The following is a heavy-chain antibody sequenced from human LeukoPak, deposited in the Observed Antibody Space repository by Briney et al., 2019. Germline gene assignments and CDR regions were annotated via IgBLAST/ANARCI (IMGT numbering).Heavy chain of an antibody. CDR2: ISSSSSYI. V-gene: IGHV3-21*01. CDR3: ARDHIVGATWVGAFDI. D-gene: IGHD1-26*01. Sequence: GGSLRLSCAASGFTFSSYSMNWVRQAPGKGLEWVSSISSSSSYIYYADSVKGRFTISRDNAKNSLYLQMNSLRAEDTAVYYCARDHIVGATWVGAFDIWGQGTMVTVSS. J-gene: IGHJ3*02. CDR1: GFTFSSYS.